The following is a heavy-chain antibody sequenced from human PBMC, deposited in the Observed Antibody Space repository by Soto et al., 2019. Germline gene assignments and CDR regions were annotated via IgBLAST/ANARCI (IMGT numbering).Heavy chain of an antibody. CDR2: IIPMLGMS. J-gene: IGHJ4*02. D-gene: IGHD3-10*01. CDR1: GDTFNFYT. Sequence: QVQLVQSGAEVKKPGSSVKVSCKASGDTFNFYTISWVRQAPGQGLEWMRRIIPMLGMSNYAQKCQDRVTIIADKSTSTAYRQLSSLRSEDTAIFFFETTYGSGSRPFDYWGQGTLGTVSS. CDR3: ETTYGSGSRPFDY. V-gene: IGHV1-69*02.